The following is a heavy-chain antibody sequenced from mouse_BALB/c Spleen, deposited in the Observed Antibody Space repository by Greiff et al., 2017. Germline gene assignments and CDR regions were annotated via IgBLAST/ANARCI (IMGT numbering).Heavy chain of an antibody. D-gene: IGHD2-4*01. CDR2: ISSGSSTI. CDR1: GFTFSSFG. Sequence: EVMLVESGGGLVQPGGSRKLSCAASGFTFSSFGMHWVRQAPEKGLEWVAYISSGSSTIYYADTVKGRFTISRDNPKNTLFLQMTSLRSEDTAMYYCARYDYDEVYAMDYWGQGTSVTVSS. V-gene: IGHV5-17*02. CDR3: ARYDYDEVYAMDY. J-gene: IGHJ4*01.